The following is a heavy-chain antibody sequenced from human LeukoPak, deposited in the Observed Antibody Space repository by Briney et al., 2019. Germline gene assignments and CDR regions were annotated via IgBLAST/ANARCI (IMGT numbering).Heavy chain of an antibody. Sequence: GGSLRLSCAASGFTFSSYSMNWVRQAPGKGLEWVPYISSSSSTIYYADSLKGRFTTSRDDAENSLYLQMNSLRAEDTAVYYCARDSSVTAAPIDYWGQGTLVTVSS. CDR2: ISSSSSTI. V-gene: IGHV3-48*01. D-gene: IGHD4-11*01. CDR3: ARDSSVTAAPIDY. CDR1: GFTFSSYS. J-gene: IGHJ4*02.